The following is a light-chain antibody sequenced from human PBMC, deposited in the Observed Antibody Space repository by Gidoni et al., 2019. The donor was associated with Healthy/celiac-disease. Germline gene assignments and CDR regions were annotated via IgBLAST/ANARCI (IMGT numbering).Light chain of an antibody. CDR1: QSVSSSY. Sequence: ELVLPQSPGTLSLSPGERATLSCRASQSVSSSYLAWYQQKPGQAPRLLIYGASSRATGIPDRFSGSGSGTDFTLTISRLEPEDFAVYYCQQYGSSSLTFGGGTKVEIK. CDR3: QQYGSSSLT. CDR2: GAS. J-gene: IGKJ4*01. V-gene: IGKV3-20*01.